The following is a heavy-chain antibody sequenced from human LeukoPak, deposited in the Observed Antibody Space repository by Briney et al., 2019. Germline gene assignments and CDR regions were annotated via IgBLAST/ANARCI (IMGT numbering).Heavy chain of an antibody. Sequence: ASVKVSCKASGGTFSSYAISWVRQAPGQGLEWMGGIIPIFGTASYAQKFQGRVTITADKSTSTAYMELSSLRSEDTAVYYCTTGIAAAGTPYYFDYWGQGTLVTVSS. CDR2: IIPIFGTA. CDR1: GGTFSSYA. V-gene: IGHV1-69*06. J-gene: IGHJ4*02. CDR3: TTGIAAAGTPYYFDY. D-gene: IGHD6-13*01.